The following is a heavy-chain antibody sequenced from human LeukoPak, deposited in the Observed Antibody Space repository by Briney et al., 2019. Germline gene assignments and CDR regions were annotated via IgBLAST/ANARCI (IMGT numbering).Heavy chain of an antibody. J-gene: IGHJ6*03. D-gene: IGHD6-19*01. CDR2: ISAYNGNT. CDR1: GYTFTSYG. V-gene: IGHV1-18*01. Sequence: GASVKVSCKASGYTFTSYGISWVRQAPGQGLEWMGWISAYNGNTNYAQKLQGRVTMTTDTSTSTAYMELRSLRSDDTAVYYCARGSSGGKYYYYYYMDVWGKGTTVTISS. CDR3: ARGSSGGKYYYYYYMDV.